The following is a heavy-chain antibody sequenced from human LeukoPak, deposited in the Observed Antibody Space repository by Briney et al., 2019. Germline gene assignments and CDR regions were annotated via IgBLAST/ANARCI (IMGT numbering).Heavy chain of an antibody. CDR1: GFTFSSYA. V-gene: IGHV3-23*01. CDR2: ITASGGNT. D-gene: IGHD3-3*01. CDR3: ARETYDFWSGYYRHDAFDI. Sequence: GGSLRLSCAASGFTFSSYAMGWVRQAPGKGLEWVSAITASGGNTYYADSVKGRFTISRDNSKNTLYLQVNSLRAEDTAVYYCARETYDFWSGYYRHDAFDIWGQGTMVTVSS. J-gene: IGHJ3*02.